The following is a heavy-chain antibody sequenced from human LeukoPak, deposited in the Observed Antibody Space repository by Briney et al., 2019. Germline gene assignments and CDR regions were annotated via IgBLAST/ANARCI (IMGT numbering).Heavy chain of an antibody. D-gene: IGHD3-22*01. V-gene: IGHV3-7*01. CDR2: IKQDGSEK. J-gene: IGHJ6*02. Sequence: GGSLRLSCAASGFTFSSYWMSWVRQAPGKGLEWVANIKQDGSEKYYVDSVKGRFTISRDNAKTSLYLQMNSLRAEDTAVYYCAIILVRALYGMDVWGQGTTVTVSS. CDR1: GFTFSSYW. CDR3: AIILVRALYGMDV.